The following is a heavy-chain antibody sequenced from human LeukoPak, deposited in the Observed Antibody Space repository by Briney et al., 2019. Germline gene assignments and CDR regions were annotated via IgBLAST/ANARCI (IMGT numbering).Heavy chain of an antibody. D-gene: IGHD5-18*01. V-gene: IGHV3-30-3*01. CDR3: ARAQTWIQLWLDY. Sequence: GGSLRLSCAASGFTFSSYAMHWVRQAPGEGLEWVAVISYDGSNKYYADSVKGRFTISRDNSKNTLYLQMNSLRAEDTAVYYCARAQTWIQLWLDYWGQGTLVTVSS. CDR1: GFTFSSYA. J-gene: IGHJ4*02. CDR2: ISYDGSNK.